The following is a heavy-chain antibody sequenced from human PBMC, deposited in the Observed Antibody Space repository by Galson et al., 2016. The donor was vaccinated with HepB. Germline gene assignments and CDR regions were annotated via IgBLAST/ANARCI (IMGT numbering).Heavy chain of an antibody. CDR3: ARDPMRFAFDL. V-gene: IGHV3-7*01. CDR1: GFTFSSNW. J-gene: IGHJ3*01. CDR2: IKPDGSGK. Sequence: SLRLSCAASGFTFSSNWMGWVRQSPGKGLEWVGNIKPDGSGKYYADSVKGRFTISRDNSKNTLDLRMNSLRADDTAVYYCARDPMRFAFDLWGQGTMVTVSS.